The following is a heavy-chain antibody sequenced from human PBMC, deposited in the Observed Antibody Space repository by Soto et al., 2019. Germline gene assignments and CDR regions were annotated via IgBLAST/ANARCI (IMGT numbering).Heavy chain of an antibody. Sequence: EVRLLEAGGGLKQPGGSLRLSCAASGFTFKESAMNWVRQAPGKGLEWVASISDTGASTWYAESVRGRLSISRDNSKNPLYLKMNSRRGEDPAVYYCAKGRGSGWPWYLDNGAQGTRVPVPS. J-gene: IGHJ4*02. CDR2: ISDTGAST. V-gene: IGHV3-23*01. CDR1: GFTFKESA. D-gene: IGHD6-19*01. CDR3: AKGRGSGWPWYLDN.